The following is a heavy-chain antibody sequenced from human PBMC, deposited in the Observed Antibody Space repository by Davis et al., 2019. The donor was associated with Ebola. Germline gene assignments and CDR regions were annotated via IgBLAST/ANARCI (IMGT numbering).Heavy chain of an antibody. V-gene: IGHV1-46*01. CDR3: ARESSSWYYYHVEYFQH. CDR2: INPSGGST. J-gene: IGHJ1*01. Sequence: ASVKVSCKASGYTFTGYYMHWVRQAPGQGLEWMGIINPSGGSTSYAQKFQGRVTMTTDTSTSTAYMELSSLRSEDTAVYYCARESSSWYYYHVEYFQHWGQGTLVTVSS. CDR1: GYTFTGYY. D-gene: IGHD6-13*01.